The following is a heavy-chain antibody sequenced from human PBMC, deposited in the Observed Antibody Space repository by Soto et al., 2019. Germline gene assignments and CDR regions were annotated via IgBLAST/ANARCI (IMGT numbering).Heavy chain of an antibody. V-gene: IGHV2-5*02. J-gene: IGHJ4*02. CDR1: GFSLSTGGVG. CDR2: IYWDDDK. D-gene: IGHD6-19*01. Sequence: QITLKESGPTLVKPTQTLTLTCTFSGFSLSTGGVGVGWIRQPPGKALEWLALIYWDDDKRYSPSLKSRLTITQDTPKNPVVLTMPNMDPVDTATYYCAHRLYSSAWPWDSGVFDYWGQGTLVTVSS. CDR3: AHRLYSSAWPWDSGVFDY.